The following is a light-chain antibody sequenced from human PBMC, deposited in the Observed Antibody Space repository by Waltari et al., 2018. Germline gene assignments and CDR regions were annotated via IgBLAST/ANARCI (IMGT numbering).Light chain of an antibody. CDR1: QNINKW. Sequence: DIQMTQSPSTLSASVGDRFTTTCRASQNINKWLAWYQQKPGKAPKLLIYKASTLESGVPSRFSGSGSGTEFTLTISSLQPDDFATYYCQQYNSYSLLTFGGGTKVEIK. J-gene: IGKJ4*01. CDR3: QQYNSYSLLT. CDR2: KAS. V-gene: IGKV1-5*03.